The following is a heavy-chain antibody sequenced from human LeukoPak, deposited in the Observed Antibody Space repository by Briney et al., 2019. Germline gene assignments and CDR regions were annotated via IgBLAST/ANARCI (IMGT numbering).Heavy chain of an antibody. CDR1: GFTFSSYA. CDR2: ISGSGGST. V-gene: IGHV3-23*01. Sequence: PGGSLRLSCAASGFTFSSYAMSWVRQAPGKGLEWVSAISGSGGSTYYADSVKGRFTIPRDKSKNTLYLQMNSLRAEDTAVYYCAKVFYYYDSSGYPGAEYFQHWGQGTLVTVSS. CDR3: AKVFYYYDSSGYPGAEYFQH. J-gene: IGHJ1*01. D-gene: IGHD3-22*01.